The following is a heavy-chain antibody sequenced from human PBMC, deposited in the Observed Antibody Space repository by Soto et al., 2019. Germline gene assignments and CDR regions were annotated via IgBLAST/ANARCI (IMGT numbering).Heavy chain of an antibody. CDR2: ISIRGDST. V-gene: IGHV3-23*01. Sequence: PGGSLRLSCGASGFTFSSYAMSWVRQAPGKGLEWVSGISIRGDSTYYADSVKGRFTISRDNSKNTLYLEMNSLRAEDTAVYYCAKDRSTGWYYFDYWGQGTLVTSPQ. J-gene: IGHJ4*02. CDR1: GFTFSSYA. CDR3: AKDRSTGWYYFDY. D-gene: IGHD6-19*01.